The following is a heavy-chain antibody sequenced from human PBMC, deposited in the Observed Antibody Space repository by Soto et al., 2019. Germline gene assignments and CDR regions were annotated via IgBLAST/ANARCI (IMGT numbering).Heavy chain of an antibody. D-gene: IGHD7-27*01. J-gene: IGHJ4*02. V-gene: IGHV4-30-2*01. CDR2: IYHSGST. Sequence: PSETLSLTCTVSGGSISSGGYSWSWIRQPPGKGLEWIGYIYHSGSTYYNPSLKSRVTISVDTSKNQFSLKLSSVTAADTAVYYCARGWGRIFDYWGQGTLVTVSS. CDR3: ARGWGRIFDY. CDR1: GGSISSGGYS.